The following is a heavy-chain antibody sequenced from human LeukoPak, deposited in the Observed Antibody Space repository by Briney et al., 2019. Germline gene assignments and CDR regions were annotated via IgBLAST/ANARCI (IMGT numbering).Heavy chain of an antibody. Sequence: PSETLSLTCTVSGGSISSYYWSWIRQPPGKGLEWIGYIYYSGSTNYNPSLKSRVTISVDTSKNQFSLKLSSVTAADTAVYYCARGAFGGVIVTHFDYWGQGTLVTVSS. V-gene: IGHV4-59*01. D-gene: IGHD3-16*02. CDR2: IYYSGST. CDR3: ARGAFGGVIVTHFDY. CDR1: GGSISSYY. J-gene: IGHJ4*02.